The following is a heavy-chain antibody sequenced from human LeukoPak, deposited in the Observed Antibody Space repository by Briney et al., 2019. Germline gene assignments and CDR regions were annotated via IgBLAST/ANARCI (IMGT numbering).Heavy chain of an antibody. CDR1: GFTFSSYW. V-gene: IGHV3-74*01. CDR3: ARAPSDIGGYYPEYFRH. J-gene: IGHJ1*01. D-gene: IGHD3-22*01. CDR2: IKSDGST. Sequence: PGGSLRLSCAASGFTFSSYWMHWVRRAPGKGLVWVSRIKSDGSTNYADSVKGRFTISRDNAKHTLSLQMNSLRAEHTGVYYCARAPSDIGGYYPEYFRHWGQGTMVTVSS.